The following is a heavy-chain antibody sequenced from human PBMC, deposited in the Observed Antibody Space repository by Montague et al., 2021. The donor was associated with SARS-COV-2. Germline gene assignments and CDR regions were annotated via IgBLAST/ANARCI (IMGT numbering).Heavy chain of an antibody. CDR2: INYSGGT. D-gene: IGHD3-10*01. V-gene: IGHV4-59*11. CDR3: ARATSVRGAVNWFDP. J-gene: IGHJ5*02. CDR1: GGSISSHY. Sequence: SETLSLTRALSGGSISSHYWSFIRQPPGKGLEWIAYINYSGGTNXNPSLRSRVTISVDTSKNHFSLQLRSVTPADTAVYFCARATSVRGAVNWFDPWGQGTLVTVSS.